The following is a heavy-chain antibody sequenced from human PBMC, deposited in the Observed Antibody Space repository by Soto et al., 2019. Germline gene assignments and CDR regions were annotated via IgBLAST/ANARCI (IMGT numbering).Heavy chain of an antibody. CDR2: IGSSGNYI. Sequence: PGKGLEWVSSIGSSGNYISYADSVKGRFTISRDNAKNSLSLQMSSLRAEDTAVYYCARAGILFFQAEDGIRYLCTVSAFLLNRSSDL. V-gene: IGHV3-21*01. J-gene: IGHJ2*01. D-gene: IGHD2-21*01. CDR3: ARAGILFFQAEDGIRYLCTVSAFLLNRSSDL.